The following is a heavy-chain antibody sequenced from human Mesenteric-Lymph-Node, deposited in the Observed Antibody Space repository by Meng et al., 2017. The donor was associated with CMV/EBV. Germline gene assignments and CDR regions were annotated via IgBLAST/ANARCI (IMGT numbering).Heavy chain of an antibody. Sequence: TVSCASIISGGSYWSWIRQHPGKGLEWIEYIYYSGSPYHNPSLKSRVSISVDTSKNQFSLKLSSVTAADTAVYYCARDRDGYNLFDYWGQGTLVTVSS. CDR1: CASIISGGSY. J-gene: IGHJ4*02. CDR3: ARDRDGYNLFDY. V-gene: IGHV4-31*03. CDR2: IYYSGSP. D-gene: IGHD5-24*01.